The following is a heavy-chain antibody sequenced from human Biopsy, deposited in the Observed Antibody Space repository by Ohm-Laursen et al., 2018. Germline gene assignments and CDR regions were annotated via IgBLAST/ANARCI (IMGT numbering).Heavy chain of an antibody. CDR3: AREAIGYQLPCDD. D-gene: IGHD2-2*01. CDR2: IIPILRTT. CDR1: TGTFNSYG. V-gene: IGHV1-69*11. J-gene: IGHJ4*02. Sequence: SVKISCKVPTGTFNSYGIIWVRQAPGQGLEWMGRIIPILRTTAYAQTFLGRVTITADSPTSTVDMELTSLTSDDTAVYFCAREAIGYQLPCDDWGQGTLVTVSS.